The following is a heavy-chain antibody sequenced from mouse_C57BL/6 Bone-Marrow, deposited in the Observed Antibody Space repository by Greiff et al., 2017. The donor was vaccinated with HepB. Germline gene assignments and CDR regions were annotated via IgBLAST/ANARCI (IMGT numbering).Heavy chain of an antibody. CDR2: IYPGSGST. Sequence: VQLQQPGAELVKPGASVKMSCKASGYTFPSYWITWVKQRPGQGLEWIGDIYPGSGSTNYNEKLKSKATLTVDTSSSTAYMQRSSLTSEDSAVYYCARGVFNWGQGTTLTVSS. CDR3: ARGVFN. V-gene: IGHV1-55*01. CDR1: GYTFPSYW. J-gene: IGHJ2*01.